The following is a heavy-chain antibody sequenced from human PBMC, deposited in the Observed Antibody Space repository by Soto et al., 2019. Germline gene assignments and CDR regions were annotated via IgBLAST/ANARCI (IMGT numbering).Heavy chain of an antibody. CDR3: AKEHIVGANRWFDP. V-gene: IGHV4-61*01. D-gene: IGHD1-26*01. J-gene: IGHJ5*02. Sequence: ASETLSLTCTVSGGSVSGGIYYWTWIRQPPGKGLEWIGYIYYSGSINYNPSLKSRVTISIDTSKNQFSLKLSSVTAADTAVYYCAKEHIVGANRWFDPWGQGTLVTVSS. CDR2: IYYSGSI. CDR1: GGSVSGGIYY.